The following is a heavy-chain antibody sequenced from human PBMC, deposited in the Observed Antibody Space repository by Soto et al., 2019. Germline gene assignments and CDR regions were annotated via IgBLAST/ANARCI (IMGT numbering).Heavy chain of an antibody. V-gene: IGHV4-31*03. J-gene: IGHJ4*02. D-gene: IGHD3-10*01. CDR3: ARALKLLIGEIDY. CDR1: SDTIRSASYH. Sequence: SETLSLTCTVSSDTIRSASYHLTWIRQHPGKGLEWIGYIYYSGSTYYNPSLKSRVTISVETSKNQFSLKLTSVTAADTDVYYCARALKLLIGEIDYWGQGYWVAVSS. CDR2: IYYSGST.